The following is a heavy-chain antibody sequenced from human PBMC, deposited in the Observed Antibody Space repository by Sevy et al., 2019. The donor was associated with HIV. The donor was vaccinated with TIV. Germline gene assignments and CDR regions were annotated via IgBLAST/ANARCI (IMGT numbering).Heavy chain of an antibody. CDR3: ARGGLSDAFDI. CDR1: GFTFSSYD. D-gene: IGHD2-2*01. J-gene: IGHJ3*02. Sequence: GGCLRLSCAASGFTFSSYDMHWVRQATGKGLEWVSAIGTAGDTYYPGSVKGRFTISRENAKNSLYLQMNSLRAGDTAVYYCARGGLSDAFDIWGQGTMVTVSS. CDR2: IGTAGDT. V-gene: IGHV3-13*01.